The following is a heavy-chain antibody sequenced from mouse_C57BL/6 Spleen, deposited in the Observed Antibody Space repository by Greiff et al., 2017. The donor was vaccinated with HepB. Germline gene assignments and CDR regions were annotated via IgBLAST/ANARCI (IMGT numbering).Heavy chain of an antibody. Sequence: VKLMESGPELVKPGASVKISCKASGYAFSSSWMNWVKQRPGKGLEWIGRIYPGDGDTNYNGKFKGKATLTADKSSSTAYMQLSSLTSEDSAVYFCARWLLEGAMDYWGQGTSVTVSS. D-gene: IGHD2-3*01. CDR3: ARWLLEGAMDY. CDR1: GYAFSSSW. V-gene: IGHV1-82*01. J-gene: IGHJ4*01. CDR2: IYPGDGDT.